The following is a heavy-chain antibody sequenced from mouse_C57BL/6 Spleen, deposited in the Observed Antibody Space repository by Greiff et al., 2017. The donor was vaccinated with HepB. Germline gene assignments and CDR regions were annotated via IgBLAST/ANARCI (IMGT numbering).Heavy chain of an antibody. CDR3: ARRVGRGYYFDY. CDR1: GFTFSDYG. J-gene: IGHJ2*01. CDR2: ISSGSSTI. V-gene: IGHV5-17*01. D-gene: IGHD4-1*01. Sequence: EVKVEESGGGLVKPGGSLKLSCAASGFTFSDYGMHWVRQAPEKGLEWVAYISSGSSTIYYADTVKCRFTISRDNAKNTLFLQMTSLRSEDTAMYYCARRVGRGYYFDYWGQGTTLTVSS.